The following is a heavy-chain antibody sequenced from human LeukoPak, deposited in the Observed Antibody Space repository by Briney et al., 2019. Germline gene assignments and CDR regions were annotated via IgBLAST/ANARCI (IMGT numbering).Heavy chain of an antibody. CDR3: ARERYSSCCFDY. CDR1: GDSISSYY. V-gene: IGHV4-59*01. D-gene: IGHD6-13*01. CDR2: IYYSGST. J-gene: IGHJ4*02. Sequence: PSETLSLTCTVSGDSISSYYWSWIRQPPGKGLEWIGYIYYSGSTNYNPHLQSRVTISVDTSKNQFSLKLSSVTAADTAVYYCARERYSSCCFDYWGQGTLVTVSS.